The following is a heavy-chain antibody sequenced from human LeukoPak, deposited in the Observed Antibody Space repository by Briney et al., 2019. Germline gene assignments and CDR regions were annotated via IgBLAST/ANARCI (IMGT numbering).Heavy chain of an antibody. Sequence: ASVKVSCKASGGTFSNYAISWVRQAPGQGLEWMGGIIPIFGTANYAQKFQGRVTITADESTSTAYMELSSLRSEDTAVYYCARPGTTGTAFDYWGQGTLVTVSS. CDR3: ARPGTTGTAFDY. D-gene: IGHD1-1*01. V-gene: IGHV1-69*13. CDR2: IIPIFGTA. CDR1: GGTFSNYA. J-gene: IGHJ4*02.